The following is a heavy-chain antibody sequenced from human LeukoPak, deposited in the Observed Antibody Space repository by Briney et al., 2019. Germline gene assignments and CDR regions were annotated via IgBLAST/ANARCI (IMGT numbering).Heavy chain of an antibody. Sequence: GESLKISCKGSGYSFTTYWIAWVRQMPGKGLEWLGIIYPGDSDTRYSPSFQGQVTFSADKSISTAYLQWSSLRAEDTAVYYCARDDEWLLFDYWGQGTLVTVSS. J-gene: IGHJ4*02. CDR3: ARDDEWLLFDY. CDR1: GYSFTTYW. CDR2: IYPGDSDT. V-gene: IGHV5-51*01. D-gene: IGHD3-3*01.